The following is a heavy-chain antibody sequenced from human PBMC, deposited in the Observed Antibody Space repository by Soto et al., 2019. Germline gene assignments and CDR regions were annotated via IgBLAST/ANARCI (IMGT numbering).Heavy chain of an antibody. CDR3: ARDYCSGTRCYFYFDY. V-gene: IGHV4-59*12. J-gene: IGHJ4*02. CDR1: GGSISSYY. D-gene: IGHD2-2*01. CDR2: IYYTGTT. Sequence: SETLSLTCTVSGGSISSYYLSWIRQPPGKGLEWIGYIYYTGTTFYNPSLESRVSISVDMSKNQFSLKLSSVTAADTAMYYCARDYCSGTRCYFYFDYWGQGTLVTVYS.